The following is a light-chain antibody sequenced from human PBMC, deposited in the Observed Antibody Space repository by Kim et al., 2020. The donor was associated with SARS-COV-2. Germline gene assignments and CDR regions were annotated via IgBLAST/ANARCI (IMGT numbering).Light chain of an antibody. CDR3: QQYDAWPIT. CDR1: QSVSSN. CDR2: GAS. V-gene: IGKV3D-15*01. Sequence: PGERVTISCRASQSVSSNIGWYQQKPGQAPRLLIYGASSRATGIPARFSGSGSGTEFTLTISSLQSEDFAIYYCQQYDAWPITFGQGTRLEIK. J-gene: IGKJ5*01.